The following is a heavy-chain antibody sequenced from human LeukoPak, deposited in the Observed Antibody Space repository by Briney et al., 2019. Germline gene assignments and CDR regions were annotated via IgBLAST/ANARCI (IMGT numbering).Heavy chain of an antibody. Sequence: PGGSLRLSCAASGFTVSSNYMSWVRQAPGKGLEWVSVIYSGGSTHYADSVKGRFTISRDNSKNTLYLQMNSLRAEDTAVYYCAGGPGAYCGGDCSLFDYWGQGTLVTVSS. CDR3: AGGPGAYCGGDCSLFDY. J-gene: IGHJ4*02. CDR2: IYSGGST. V-gene: IGHV3-66*02. D-gene: IGHD2-21*02. CDR1: GFTVSSNY.